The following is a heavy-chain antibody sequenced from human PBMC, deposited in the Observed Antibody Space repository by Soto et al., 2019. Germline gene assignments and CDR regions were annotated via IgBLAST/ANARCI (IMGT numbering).Heavy chain of an antibody. CDR1: GFTLSGHY. CDR3: ARGNVGPTGWFDP. Sequence: GGSLRLSGAASGFTLSGHYMSWIRQAPGKGLEWVSYIDNSGSYTNYGDSVKCRFTISRDNAKNSLYLQMNSLRAEDTAVYYCARGNVGPTGWFDPWGQGTLLTVSS. CDR2: IDNSGSYT. J-gene: IGHJ5*02. D-gene: IGHD1-26*01. V-gene: IGHV3-11*06.